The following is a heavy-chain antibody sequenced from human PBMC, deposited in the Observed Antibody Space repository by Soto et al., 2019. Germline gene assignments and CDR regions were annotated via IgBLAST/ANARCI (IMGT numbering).Heavy chain of an antibody. V-gene: IGHV3-66*01. CDR3: AREPPPRSGSGPDPPFDY. D-gene: IGHD3-10*01. CDR2: IYSGGST. Sequence: GGSLRLSCAASGFTVSSNYMSWVRQAPGKGLEWVSVIYSGGSTYYADSVKGRFTISRDNSKNTLYLQMNSLRAEDTAVYYCAREPPPRSGSGPDPPFDYWGQGTLVTVSS. J-gene: IGHJ4*02. CDR1: GFTVSSNY.